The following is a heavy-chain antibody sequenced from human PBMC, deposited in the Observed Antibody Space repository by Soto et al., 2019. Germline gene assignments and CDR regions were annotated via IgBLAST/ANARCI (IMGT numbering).Heavy chain of an antibody. J-gene: IGHJ4*02. CDR1: FFSIRTPGVG. CDR3: ANRRHYGDIDH. Sequence: VHTTPTPTLTCTVSFFSIRTPGVGGGGSRQPPGKALEWLGLIYWDDDKSYNPSLKSRLTITKDTSKNQVVLTMTNMDPVDTAKYYCANRRHYGDIDHWGQGTLVTVSS. CDR2: IYWDDDK. V-gene: IGHV2-5*02. D-gene: IGHD4-17*01.